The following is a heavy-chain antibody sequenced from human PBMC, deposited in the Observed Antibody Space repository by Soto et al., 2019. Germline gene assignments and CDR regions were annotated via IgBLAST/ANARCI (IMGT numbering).Heavy chain of an antibody. Sequence: PGGSLRLSCAASGFTFSSYSMNWVRQAPGKGLEWVSSISSSSSYIYYADSVKGRFTISRDNAKNSLYLQMNSLRAEDTAVYYCARRVDILTGYSTPALDYWGQGTLVTVSS. CDR3: ARRVDILTGYSTPALDY. J-gene: IGHJ4*02. CDR1: GFTFSSYS. D-gene: IGHD3-9*01. CDR2: ISSSSSYI. V-gene: IGHV3-21*01.